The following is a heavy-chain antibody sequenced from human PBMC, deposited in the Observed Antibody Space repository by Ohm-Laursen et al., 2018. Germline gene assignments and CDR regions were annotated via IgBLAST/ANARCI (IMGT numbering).Heavy chain of an antibody. V-gene: IGHV3-11*01. J-gene: IGHJ1*01. CDR2: ISGSRLTV. D-gene: IGHD3-22*01. Sequence: SLRLSCSASGFTFTDYYMTWVRQTPGKGLEWVSSISGSRLTVYYSNSVSGRFTISRDNANNILFLHMSGLRGDDTAVYYCAKAHRIVQGSGYMNWGQGTLVTVSS. CDR3: AKAHRIVQGSGYMN. CDR1: GFTFTDYY.